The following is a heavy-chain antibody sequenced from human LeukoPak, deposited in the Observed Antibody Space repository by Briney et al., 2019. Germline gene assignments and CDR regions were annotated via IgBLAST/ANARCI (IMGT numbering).Heavy chain of an antibody. D-gene: IGHD1-14*01. CDR2: IKQGGSDK. Sequence: GGSLRLSCAASGFTFSNYWMTWVRQAPGKGLEWVAHIKQGGSDKYYVDSVKGRFTNSRDNTKNSLDLQMNSLGVEDTALYYCARVSGVSGGAFDIWGQGTMVTVSS. CDR1: GFTFSNYW. CDR3: ARVSGVSGGAFDI. V-gene: IGHV3-7*01. J-gene: IGHJ3*02.